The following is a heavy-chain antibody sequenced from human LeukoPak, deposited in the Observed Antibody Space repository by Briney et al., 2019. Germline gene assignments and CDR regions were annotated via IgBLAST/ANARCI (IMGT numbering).Heavy chain of an antibody. CDR3: ARGGWSLGYCSSSSCLDWFDP. CDR2: INPNSGGT. J-gene: IGHJ5*02. Sequence: ASVKVSCKASRYTFTDYYMHWIRQAPGQGLEWMGWINPNSGGTNYAQKFQGRVTMTRDTSISTAYMELSRLRSDDTAVYYCARGGWSLGYCSSSSCLDWFDPWGQGTLVTVSS. D-gene: IGHD2-2*01. CDR1: RYTFTDYY. V-gene: IGHV1-2*02.